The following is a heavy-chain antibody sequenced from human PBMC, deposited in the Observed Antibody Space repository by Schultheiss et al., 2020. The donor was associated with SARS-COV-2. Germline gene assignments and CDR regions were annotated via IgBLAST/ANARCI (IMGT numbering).Heavy chain of an antibody. V-gene: IGHV4-39*07. Sequence: SETLSLTCTVSGGAIFNSLHYWDWIRQPPGKGLEWIGSIYYSGTTYYNPSLKSRVTISVDTSKNQFSLKLSSVTAADTAVYYCARPSYDSSGYYYEEGAFDIWGQGTMVTVSS. CDR1: GGAIFNSLHY. D-gene: IGHD3-22*01. CDR2: IYYSGTT. CDR3: ARPSYDSSGYYYEEGAFDI. J-gene: IGHJ3*02.